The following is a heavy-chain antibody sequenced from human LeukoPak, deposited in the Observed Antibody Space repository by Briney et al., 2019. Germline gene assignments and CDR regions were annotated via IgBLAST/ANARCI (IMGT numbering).Heavy chain of an antibody. D-gene: IGHD1-26*01. CDR3: ARDRRSFRYSGSKGAVGTLDY. CDR1: GESFRGYY. V-gene: IGHV4-34*01. CDR2: IDHIGRT. J-gene: IGHJ4*02. Sequence: SETLSLTCAVYGESFRGYYWTWIRQTPGKGLEWIGEIDHIGRTTYNPSLKSRVTISVDTSKNQFSLRLTSVTASDTAVYYCARDRRSFRYSGSKGAVGTLDYWGQGTLVTVSS.